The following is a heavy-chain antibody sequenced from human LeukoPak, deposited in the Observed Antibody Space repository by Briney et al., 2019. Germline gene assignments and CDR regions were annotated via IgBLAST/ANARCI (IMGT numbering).Heavy chain of an antibody. CDR3: AKAFSSSWYGFDY. D-gene: IGHD6-13*01. CDR1: EFTFSDYS. J-gene: IGHJ4*02. Sequence: PGGSLRLSCAASEFTFSDYSMNWVRQVPGKGLEWLSYISRGSTTIYYADSVKGRFTISRDNSKNTLYLQMNSLRPEDTAIYYCAKAFSSSWYGFDYWGQGTLVTVSS. CDR2: ISRGSTTI. V-gene: IGHV3-48*01.